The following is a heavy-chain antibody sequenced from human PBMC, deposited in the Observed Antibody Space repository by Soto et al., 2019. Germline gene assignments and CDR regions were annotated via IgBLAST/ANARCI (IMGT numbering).Heavy chain of an antibody. CDR1: GFTFSDFY. V-gene: IGHV3-11*03. CDR3: ATYCSGISCYPGLDY. D-gene: IGHD2-15*01. CDR2: ISSSSRYT. J-gene: IGHJ4*02. Sequence: PGGSLRLSCAASGFTFSDFYMSWVRQAPGKGLEWISHISSSSRYTYYADSVNGRFTISRDNAKNSLYLQLNSLRAEDTAVYYCATYCSGISCYPGLDYWGQGTLVTVS.